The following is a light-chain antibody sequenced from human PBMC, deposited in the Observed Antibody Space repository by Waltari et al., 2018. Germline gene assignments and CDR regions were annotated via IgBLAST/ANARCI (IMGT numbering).Light chain of an antibody. CDR2: DAS. CDR1: ESVSTY. V-gene: IGKV3-11*01. CDR3: QQRSNWPS. Sequence: EIVVTQSPATLSLSPGDRATLSCRASESVSTYLAWYQQKPGQAPRLLIYDASSRAPGIPVRFSASGSGTDFTLTISSLEPEDFAVYYCQQRSNWPSFGGGTTVDSK. J-gene: IGKJ4*01.